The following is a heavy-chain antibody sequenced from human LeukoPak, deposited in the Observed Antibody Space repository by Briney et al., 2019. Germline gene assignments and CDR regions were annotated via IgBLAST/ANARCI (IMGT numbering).Heavy chain of an antibody. J-gene: IGHJ6*02. CDR1: GYTFTSYD. Sequence: ASVKVSCKASGYTFTSYDINWVRQATGQGLEWMGGMNPNSGNTGYAQKFQGRVTMTRNTSISTAYMELSSLRSEDTAVYYCARGGYSSRPANQVRGVYYYGMDVWGQGTLVTVSS. V-gene: IGHV1-8*01. CDR2: MNPNSGNT. D-gene: IGHD6-13*01. CDR3: ARGGYSSRPANQVRGVYYYGMDV.